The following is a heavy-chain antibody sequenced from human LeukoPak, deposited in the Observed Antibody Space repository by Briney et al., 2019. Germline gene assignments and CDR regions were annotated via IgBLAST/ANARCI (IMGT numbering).Heavy chain of an antibody. Sequence: SETLSRTCTVSGGSISSSYWSWIRQPPGKGLEWIGYIYYSGSTNYNPSLKSRVTISVDTSKNQLSLKLSSVTAADTAVYYCASVGYADYWGQGTLVTVSS. CDR1: GGSISSSY. CDR3: ASVGYADY. CDR2: IYYSGST. V-gene: IGHV4-59*01. J-gene: IGHJ4*02. D-gene: IGHD1-1*01.